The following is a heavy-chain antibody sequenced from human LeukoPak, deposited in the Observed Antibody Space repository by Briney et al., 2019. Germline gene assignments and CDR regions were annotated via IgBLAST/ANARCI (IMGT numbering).Heavy chain of an antibody. CDR3: AKEKEGEVERGFFDY. J-gene: IGHJ4*02. CDR2: TRGSGVTT. D-gene: IGHD1-1*01. V-gene: IGHV3-23*01. CDR1: GFTFSSYA. Sequence: GGSLILSCAASGFTFSSYAMSWVRQAPGKGLEWVSGTRGSGVTTYYVDSVKGRFTISRDNSKNTLYLQMNSLRAEDTAIYYCAKEKEGEVERGFFDYWGQGTLVTVSS.